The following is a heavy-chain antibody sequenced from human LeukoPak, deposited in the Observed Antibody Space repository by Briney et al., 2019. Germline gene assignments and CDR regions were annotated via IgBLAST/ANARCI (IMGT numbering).Heavy chain of an antibody. V-gene: IGHV3-30*04. D-gene: IGHD3-3*01. J-gene: IGHJ4*02. CDR1: GFTFSNYA. CDR2: ISYDGSNK. CDR3: ARSGYYSSFDY. Sequence: PGGSLRLSCAASGFTFSNYAMHWVRQAPGRGLEWVAIISYDGSNKYYADSVKGRFTISRDNSKNTLYLQMNSLRAEDTAVYYCARSGYYSSFDYWGQGTLVTASS.